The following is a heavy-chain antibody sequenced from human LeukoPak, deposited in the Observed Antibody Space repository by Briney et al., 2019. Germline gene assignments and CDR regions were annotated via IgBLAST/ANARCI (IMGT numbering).Heavy chain of an antibody. D-gene: IGHD6-19*01. Sequence: GGSLRLSCAGSGFTFSSYWMNWGRQAPGKGLEWVANIKEDGSVNYYVDSVKGRFTISRDNAKNSLYLQMNSLRVEDTAVYYCTRGMTVAANWFDSWGRGTLVTVSS. CDR2: IKEDGSVN. CDR3: TRGMTVAANWFDS. V-gene: IGHV3-7*04. CDR1: GFTFSSYW. J-gene: IGHJ5*01.